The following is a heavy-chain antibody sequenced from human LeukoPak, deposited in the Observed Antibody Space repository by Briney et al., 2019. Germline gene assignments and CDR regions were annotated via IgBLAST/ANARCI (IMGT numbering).Heavy chain of an antibody. CDR1: GFTFSSYA. J-gene: IGHJ3*02. CDR2: ISGSGGST. V-gene: IGHV3-23*01. D-gene: IGHD5-18*01. CDR3: ARAGAYTYGDLTFDI. Sequence: PGGSLRLSCAASGFTFSSYAMSWVRQAPGKGLEWVSAISGSGGSTYYADSVKGRFTISRDNSKDTLYLQMNSLRSEDTAVYYCARAGAYTYGDLTFDIWGQGTMVTVSS.